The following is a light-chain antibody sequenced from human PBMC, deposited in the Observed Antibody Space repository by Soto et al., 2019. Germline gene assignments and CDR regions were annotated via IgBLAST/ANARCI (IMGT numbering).Light chain of an antibody. Sequence: EIVLTQSPATLSLSPGERATLSCSASQSVTSYLAWYQQRPGQAPRLLIYDASRRATGIPARFSGSGSGADFTLTISTLEPEDFAVYYCQHRSSWPITFGQGTRLEIK. CDR3: QHRSSWPIT. CDR1: QSVTSY. CDR2: DAS. V-gene: IGKV3-11*01. J-gene: IGKJ5*01.